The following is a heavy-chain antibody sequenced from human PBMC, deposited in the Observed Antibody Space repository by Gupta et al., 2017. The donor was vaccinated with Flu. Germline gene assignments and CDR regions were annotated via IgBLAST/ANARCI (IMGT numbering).Heavy chain of an antibody. J-gene: IGHJ4*02. CDR2: ISGSSSDT. Sequence: QGELVASGRGLVKLGGSLLLYWAASGFRLRDYQVSWNHQAPGKGLEWVSYISGSSSDTNYADSVKGRFTISRDNAKNSLHLQMNSLIADDTALYYCARDIRCIGSFYYFDYWGQGTLVTVSS. CDR1: GFRLRDYQ. V-gene: IGHV3-11*05. CDR3: ARDIRCIGSFYYFDY. D-gene: IGHD1-26*01.